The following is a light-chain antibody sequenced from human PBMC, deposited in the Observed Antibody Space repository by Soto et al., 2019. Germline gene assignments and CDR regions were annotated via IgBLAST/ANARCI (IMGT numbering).Light chain of an antibody. CDR1: SSSKW. J-gene: IGKJ2*01. CDR2: DVS. Sequence: DIQRTQSPSTLAGSVGDTVTMTCRSSSKWLAWYQKKPGKAPKLLIYDVSNLERGVPPRFSGSTSGAESTLTTTGLQPDDLGTYYCQHTTDFTFGQGTKVDIK. CDR3: QHTTDFT. V-gene: IGKV1-5*01.